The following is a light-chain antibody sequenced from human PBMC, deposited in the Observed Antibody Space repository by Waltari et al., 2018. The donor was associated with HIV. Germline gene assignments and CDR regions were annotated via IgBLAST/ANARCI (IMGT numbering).Light chain of an antibody. J-gene: IGLJ3*02. CDR2: DDS. CDR1: NIGSKS. Sequence: SYVLTQPPSVSVAPGKTARITCGGNNIGSKSVPWYQQKPGQAPVLVIYDDSDRPSGNPERFSGSNSGNTATLTISRVEAGDEADYYCQVWDTNSHHPGVFGGGTKLTVL. V-gene: IGLV3-21*04. CDR3: QVWDTNSHHPGV.